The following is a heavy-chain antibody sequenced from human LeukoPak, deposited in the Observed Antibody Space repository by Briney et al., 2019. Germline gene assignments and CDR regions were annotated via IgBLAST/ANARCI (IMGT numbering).Heavy chain of an antibody. D-gene: IGHD4-17*01. CDR3: TRQSGTVTPIDY. CDR2: IHHSGST. V-gene: IGHV4-34*01. CDR1: SGSLSGYS. J-gene: IGHJ4*02. Sequence: SETLSLTCAVSSGSLSGYSWGWIRQAPGKGLDWIGEIHHSGSTTYNSSLKNRVTISLDKPKSQFSLILTSVTAADTAVYYCTRQSGTVTPIDYWGQGILVTVSS.